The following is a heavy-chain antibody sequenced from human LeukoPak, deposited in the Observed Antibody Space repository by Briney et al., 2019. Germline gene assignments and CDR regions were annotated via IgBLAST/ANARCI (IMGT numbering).Heavy chain of an antibody. D-gene: IGHD6-19*01. J-gene: IGHJ4*02. CDR2: INSDASST. CDR1: GFTYSNYW. CDR3: ATSVDGGTKRDY. V-gene: IGHV3-74*01. Sequence: GGSLRLSCAASGFTYSNYWMHWVRQTPGKGLVWVSRINSDASSTSYADSVKGRFTISRDRAKNTLYLQMNGLRADDTAVYYCATSVDGGTKRDYWGQGNVATVSS.